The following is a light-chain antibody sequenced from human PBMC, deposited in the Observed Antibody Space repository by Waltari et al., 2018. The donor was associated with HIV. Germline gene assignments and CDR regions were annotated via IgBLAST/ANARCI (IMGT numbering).Light chain of an antibody. CDR2: LTS. V-gene: IGKV2-28*01. Sequence: DIVLTQSPLSLTVTPGEPASISCRSSQSLLHSNGFHHLDWYLQKPGQSPQLLIYLTSNRASGVPARFSGSGSGTDFTLKINSVEAGDVGIYYCMQGLQTPQVTFGGGTRVEI. J-gene: IGKJ4*01. CDR1: QSLLHSNGFHH. CDR3: MQGLQTPQVT.